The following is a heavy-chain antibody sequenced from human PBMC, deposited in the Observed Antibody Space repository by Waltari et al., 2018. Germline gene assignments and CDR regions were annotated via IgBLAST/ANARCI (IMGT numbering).Heavy chain of an antibody. CDR3: ARVLVTATDY. V-gene: IGHV3-48*03. J-gene: IGHJ4*02. CDR1: GFTLSSYE. D-gene: IGHD2-21*02. Sequence: EVQLVESGGGLVQPGGSPRLSCAASGFTLSSYEMNWVRQAPGKGLEWVSYISSSGSTIYYSDSVKGRFTISRDNAKNSLYLQMNSLRAEDTAVYYCARVLVTATDYWGQGTLVTVSS. CDR2: ISSSGSTI.